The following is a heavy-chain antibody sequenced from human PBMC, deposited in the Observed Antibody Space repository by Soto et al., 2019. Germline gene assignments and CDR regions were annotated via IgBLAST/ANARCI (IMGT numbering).Heavy chain of an antibody. V-gene: IGHV3-23*01. D-gene: IGHD2-15*01. Sequence: GGSLILSWAASGFTFIIYAMLLVSKVQGKGLEWVSTISDSADSAYYADSVKGRFTISRDNSKNTLYLQMNSLRAEDTAVYYCARPYGGKIGDALDLWGQGTTVTVSS. J-gene: IGHJ3*01. CDR3: ARPYGGKIGDALDL. CDR1: GFTFIIYA. CDR2: ISDSADSA.